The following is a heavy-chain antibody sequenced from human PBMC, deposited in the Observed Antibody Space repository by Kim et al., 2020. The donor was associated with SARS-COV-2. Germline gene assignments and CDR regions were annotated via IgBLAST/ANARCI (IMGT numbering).Heavy chain of an antibody. J-gene: IGHJ4*02. CDR3: AKAANPLFDY. CDR2: ISGNGGST. D-gene: IGHD7-27*01. CDR1: GFTFSSYA. Sequence: VGSLRLSCAASGFTFSSYAMSWVRQAPGKGLEWVSAISGNGGSTYYADSVKGRFTISRDNSKNTLYLQMNSLRVEDTAIYYCAKAANPLFDYWGQGTLVTVSS. V-gene: IGHV3-23*01.